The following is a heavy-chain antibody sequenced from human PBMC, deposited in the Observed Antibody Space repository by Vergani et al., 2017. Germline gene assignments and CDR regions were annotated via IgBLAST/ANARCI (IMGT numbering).Heavy chain of an antibody. CDR1: GYTFTDHY. CDR3: ATPQTVTTGGMEV. V-gene: IGHV1-69-2*01. J-gene: IGHJ6*02. CDR2: VDPEDGET. D-gene: IGHD4-17*01. Sequence: EVQLVQSGAEVKKPGATMKISCKVSGYTFTDHYMHWVKQAPGKGLAWMGLVDPEDGETIYAEKFKGRVTIAADTSTDTAHLELSSLRSEHTAVYYCATPQTVTTGGMEVWGQGTTVIVSS.